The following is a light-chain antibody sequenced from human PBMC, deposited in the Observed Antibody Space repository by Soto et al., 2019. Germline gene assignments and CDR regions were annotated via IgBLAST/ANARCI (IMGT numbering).Light chain of an antibody. J-gene: IGKJ5*01. CDR2: YAS. CDR1: HSVGNN. V-gene: IGKV3-15*01. Sequence: EIIMTQSPATLSVSPGERATLSCRASHSVGNNLAWYQQKPGQAPRLLIYYASTRATGIPARFSGSGSGTEFTLTISSLQSEDFALYYCQQYNDWPPITFGQGTRLEVK. CDR3: QQYNDWPPIT.